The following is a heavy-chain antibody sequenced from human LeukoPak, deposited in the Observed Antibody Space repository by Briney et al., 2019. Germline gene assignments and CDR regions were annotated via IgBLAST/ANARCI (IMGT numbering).Heavy chain of an antibody. J-gene: IGHJ3*01. CDR2: ISATKGDT. V-gene: IGHV1-18*01. D-gene: IGHD3-3*01. CDR3: ARDTVRFAPSNPERAAFDV. CDR1: GYTFTNFG. Sequence: GASVRVSCKASGYTFTNFGISWVRQAPGQGLEYMGWISATKGDTNYAQKVQGRVTMTTDASTSTAYMELRDLRSDDSGVYYCARDTVRFAPSNPERAAFDVWGQGTMVTVSS.